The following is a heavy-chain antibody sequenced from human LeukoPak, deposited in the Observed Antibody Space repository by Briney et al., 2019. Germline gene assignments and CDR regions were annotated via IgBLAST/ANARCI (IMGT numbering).Heavy chain of an antibody. CDR2: IHNSGST. D-gene: IGHD4-17*01. CDR1: GGPISNNY. CDR3: ARGATVTTSALGLFDP. V-gene: IGHV4-4*07. J-gene: IGHJ5*02. Sequence: PSETLSLTCTVSGGPISNNYWSWIRQPAGEGLEWIGRIHNSGSTFYNPPLKSRVSMSIDTSKRQFSLKLSSMTAADTAIYFCARGATVTTSALGLFDPWGQGTLVTFSS.